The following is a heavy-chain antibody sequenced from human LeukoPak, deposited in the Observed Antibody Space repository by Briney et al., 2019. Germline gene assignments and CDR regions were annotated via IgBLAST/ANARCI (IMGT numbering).Heavy chain of an antibody. Sequence: ASAKVSCKASGYTFTGYYIHWVRQAPGQGLEWMGWIKPNSGRTNCAQKFQGRVTMTRDTSISAAYMELSSLRSDDTAVYYCASRYCNGGGCSNLLDFFDYWGQGALVTVSS. D-gene: IGHD2-15*01. V-gene: IGHV1-2*02. J-gene: IGHJ4*02. CDR3: ASRYCNGGGCSNLLDFFDY. CDR2: IKPNSGRT. CDR1: GYTFTGYY.